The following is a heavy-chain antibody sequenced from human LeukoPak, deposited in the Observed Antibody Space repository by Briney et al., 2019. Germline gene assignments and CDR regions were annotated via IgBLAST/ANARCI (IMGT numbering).Heavy chain of an antibody. J-gene: IGHJ4*02. Sequence: PGGSLRLSCAASGFTFSSYAMSWVRQAPGKGLEWVSAISGSGGSTFYADSVKGRFTISRDNSKNTLYLQMNSLRAEDTAVYYCAKDGYFDYGDYSNYWGQGTLVTVSS. CDR1: GFTFSSYA. V-gene: IGHV3-23*01. CDR2: ISGSGGST. CDR3: AKDGYFDYGDYSNY. D-gene: IGHD4-17*01.